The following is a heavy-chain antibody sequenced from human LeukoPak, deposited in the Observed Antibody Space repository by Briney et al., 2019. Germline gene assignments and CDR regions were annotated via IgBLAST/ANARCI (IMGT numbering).Heavy chain of an antibody. CDR3: ARPNITSYYDSRGYDAFDV. CDR2: IYPGDSDT. Sequence: GESLKISCKGSGYSFTRYWIGWVRQMPGKGLEWMGIIYPGDSDTRYSPSFQGQVTISADKSISTAYLQWSSLKASDTAMYYCARPNITSYYDSRGYDAFDVWGQGTMVIVSS. CDR1: GYSFTRYW. V-gene: IGHV5-51*01. J-gene: IGHJ3*01. D-gene: IGHD3-22*01.